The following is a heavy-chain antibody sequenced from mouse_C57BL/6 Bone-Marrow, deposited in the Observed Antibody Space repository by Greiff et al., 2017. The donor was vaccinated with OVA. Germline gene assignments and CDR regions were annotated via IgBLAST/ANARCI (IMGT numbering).Heavy chain of an antibody. D-gene: IGHD2-5*01. CDR3: ARGIVTTHYYAMDY. CDR2: IHPNSGST. CDR1: GYTFTSYW. Sequence: VQLQQPGAELVKPGASVKLSCKASGYTFTSYWMHWVKQRPGQGLEWIGMIHPNSGSTNYNEKFKSKATLTVDKSSSTAYMQLSSLTSEDSAVYYCARGIVTTHYYAMDYWGQGTSVTVSS. J-gene: IGHJ4*01. V-gene: IGHV1-64*01.